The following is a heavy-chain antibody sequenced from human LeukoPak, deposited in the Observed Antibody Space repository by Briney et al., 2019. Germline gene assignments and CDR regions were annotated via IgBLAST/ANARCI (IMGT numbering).Heavy chain of an antibody. CDR2: IYYSGST. V-gene: IGHV4-31*03. D-gene: IGHD3-10*01. Sequence: SETLSLTCTVSGGSISSSSYYWSWIRQHPGKGLEWIGYIYYSGSTYYNPSLKSRVTISVDTSKNQFSLKLSSVTAADTAVYYCARAPAPGSLSFDYWGQGTLVTVSS. CDR1: GGSISSSSYY. J-gene: IGHJ4*02. CDR3: ARAPAPGSLSFDY.